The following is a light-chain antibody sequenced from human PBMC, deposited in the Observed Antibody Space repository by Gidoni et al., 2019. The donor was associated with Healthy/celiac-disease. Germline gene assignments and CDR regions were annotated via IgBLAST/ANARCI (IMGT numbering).Light chain of an antibody. V-gene: IGLV1-40*01. Sequence: QSVLPQPPSWSEAPGQRVTSSCTGSSSNIGEGYDVHWYQQLPGTAPKLLIYGNSNRPSGVPDRFSGSKSGTSASLAITGLQAEDEADYYCQSYDSSLSGSYVFGTGTKVTVL. CDR2: GNS. J-gene: IGLJ1*01. CDR1: SSNIGEGYD. CDR3: QSYDSSLSGSYV.